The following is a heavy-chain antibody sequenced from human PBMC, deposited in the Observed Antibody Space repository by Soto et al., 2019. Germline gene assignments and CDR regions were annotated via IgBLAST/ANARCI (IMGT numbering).Heavy chain of an antibody. CDR1: CGSISSVGYY. CDR2: IYYSGST. D-gene: IGHD3-10*01. V-gene: IGHV4-31*03. Sequence: SQPQSLTCTVSCGSISSVGYYRSWIRQHPGKGLEWVGYIYYSGSTYYNPSLKSRVTISVDTSKNQFSLKLSSVTAADTAVYYCARDRGQYYYGSGSPNWFDPWGQGTLVTVS. CDR3: ARDRGQYYYGSGSPNWFDP. J-gene: IGHJ5*02.